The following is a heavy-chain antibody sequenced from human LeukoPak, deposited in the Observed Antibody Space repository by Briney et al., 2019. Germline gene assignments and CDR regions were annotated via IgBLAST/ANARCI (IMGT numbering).Heavy chain of an antibody. Sequence: GGSLRLSCAASGFTFSTYSMNWVRQAPGKGLEWVSSISSSSSYIYYADSVKGRFTISRDNAKNSLYLQMNSLRAEDTAVYYCASWPYYYGSGRTQYFDYWGQGTLVTVSS. CDR3: ASWPYYYGSGRTQYFDY. V-gene: IGHV3-21*01. J-gene: IGHJ4*02. D-gene: IGHD3-10*01. CDR2: ISSSSSYI. CDR1: GFTFSTYS.